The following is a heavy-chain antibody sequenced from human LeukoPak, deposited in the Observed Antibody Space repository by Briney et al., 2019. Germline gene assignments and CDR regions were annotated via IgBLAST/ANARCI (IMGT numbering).Heavy chain of an antibody. Sequence: NPSETLSLTCAVSGGSISSGGYSWSWIRQPPGKGLEWIGRISYSGSTYYNPSLKSRVTISVDTSKNQFSLKLSSVTAADTAVYYCARHSVRSSSALDYWGQGTLVTVSS. CDR2: ISYSGST. CDR1: GGSISSGGYS. D-gene: IGHD6-6*01. J-gene: IGHJ4*02. CDR3: ARHSVRSSSALDY. V-gene: IGHV4-30-2*03.